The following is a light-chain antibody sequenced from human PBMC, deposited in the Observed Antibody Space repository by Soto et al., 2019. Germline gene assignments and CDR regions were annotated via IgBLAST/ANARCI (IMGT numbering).Light chain of an antibody. CDR2: TVS. CDR1: QTINNW. J-gene: IGKJ2*01. Sequence: DIQMTQSPSTLSASVGDRVTITCQASQTINNWLAWYQLKPGKAPKLLIHTVSLLPSGVPSRFSGSGSGTDFTLTIRGLQPEDFATYFCQQYHMDSTFGQGTKLEIK. V-gene: IGKV1-5*03. CDR3: QQYHMDST.